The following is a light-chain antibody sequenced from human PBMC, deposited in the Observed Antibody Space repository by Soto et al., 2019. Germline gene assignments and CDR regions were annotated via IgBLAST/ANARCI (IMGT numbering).Light chain of an antibody. CDR1: QSVSNNF. CDR3: QRHTSSPWT. CDR2: GES. V-gene: IGKV3-20*01. Sequence: ETVLTQSPGTLSLSTGDRATLSCRVSQSVSNNFLAWYQQKTGQAPRILIYGESSRATGIPDRLSGSGSGTDLNLTISRLEPEDFAVYFCQRHTSSPWTCGRGTKVDIK. J-gene: IGKJ1*01.